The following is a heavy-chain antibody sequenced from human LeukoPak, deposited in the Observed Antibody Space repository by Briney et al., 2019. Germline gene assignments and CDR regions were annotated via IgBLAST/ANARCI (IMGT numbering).Heavy chain of an antibody. CDR1: GDSISTYY. CDR2: IYTSGST. J-gene: IGHJ4*02. D-gene: IGHD2-2*01. V-gene: IGHV4-4*07. CDR3: ARLSCSSTSCYSFDY. Sequence: SETLSPTCTVSGDSISTYYWSWLRQPAGRGLEWIGRIYTSGSTNYNPSLKSRVTMSVDTSKNQFSLKLSSVTAAGTAVYYCARLSCSSTSCYSFDYWGQGTLVTVSS.